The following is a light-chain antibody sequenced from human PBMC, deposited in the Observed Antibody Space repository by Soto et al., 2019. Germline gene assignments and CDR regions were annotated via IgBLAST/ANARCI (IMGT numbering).Light chain of an antibody. V-gene: IGKV4-1*01. Sequence: DIVMSQSPDSLAVSLGERATINGKSSQSVLYSSNNKNYITWYQQKPGQPPKLLIYWASTRESGVPDRFSGSGSGTDFTLTFSGLQAEDVAVYYGQQYYSSPPSFGPGTKVDI. CDR1: QSVLYSSNNKNY. CDR3: QQYYSSPPS. J-gene: IGKJ3*01. CDR2: WAS.